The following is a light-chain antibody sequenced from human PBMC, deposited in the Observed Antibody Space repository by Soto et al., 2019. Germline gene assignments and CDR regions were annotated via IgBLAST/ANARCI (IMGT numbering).Light chain of an antibody. CDR1: QSVSSY. V-gene: IGKV3-20*01. Sequence: EIVLTQSPGTLSLSPGERATLSCRASQSVSSYLAWYQQRPGQAPMLLIYGASSRATGIPDRFSGSGSGTDFTLTISRLEPEDFAAYYCDKYGSSPDTFGQGTKQEIK. CDR3: DKYGSSPDT. CDR2: GAS. J-gene: IGKJ2*01.